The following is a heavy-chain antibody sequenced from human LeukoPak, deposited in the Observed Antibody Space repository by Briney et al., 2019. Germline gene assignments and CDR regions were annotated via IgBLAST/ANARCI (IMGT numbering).Heavy chain of an antibody. J-gene: IGHJ4*02. V-gene: IGHV3-74*01. CDR1: GFTFSSYW. CDR3: AKSGITGTLDY. Sequence: PGGSLRLSCAASGFTFSSYWMHWVRQAPGKGLVWVSRINSDGSSTSYADSVKGRFTISRDNSKNTLYLQMNSLRAEDTAVYYCAKSGITGTLDYWGQGTLVTVSS. CDR2: INSDGSST. D-gene: IGHD1-20*01.